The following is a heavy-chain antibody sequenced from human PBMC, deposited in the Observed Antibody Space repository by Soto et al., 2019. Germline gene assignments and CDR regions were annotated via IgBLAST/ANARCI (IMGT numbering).Heavy chain of an antibody. Sequence: ASVKVSCKASGYTFTSYGISWVRQAPGQGIEWMRWISAYNGNTNYAQKFQGRVTMTTDTSTSTAYMELRSLRSDDTAVYYCAGVRGPYCGGDCYPPTASWFDPWGQGTLVTVSS. CDR2: ISAYNGNT. J-gene: IGHJ5*02. CDR1: GYTFTSYG. D-gene: IGHD2-21*02. V-gene: IGHV1-18*01. CDR3: AGVRGPYCGGDCYPPTASWFDP.